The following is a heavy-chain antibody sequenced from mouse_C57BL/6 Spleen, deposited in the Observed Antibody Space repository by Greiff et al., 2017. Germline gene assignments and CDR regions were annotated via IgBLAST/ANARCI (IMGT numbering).Heavy chain of an antibody. J-gene: IGHJ4*01. Sequence: VQRVESGAELARPGASVKMSCKASGYTFTSYTMHWVKQRPGQGLEWIGYINPSSGYTKYNQKFKDKATLTADKSSSTAYMQLSSLTSEDSAVYYCARGGDLSQAMDYWGQGTSVTVSS. CDR1: GYTFTSYT. D-gene: IGHD1-1*01. V-gene: IGHV1-4*01. CDR3: ARGGDLSQAMDY. CDR2: INPSSGYT.